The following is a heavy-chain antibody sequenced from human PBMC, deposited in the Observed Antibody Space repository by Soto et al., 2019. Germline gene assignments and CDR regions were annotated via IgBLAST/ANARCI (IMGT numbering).Heavy chain of an antibody. CDR3: ARGVNDYGDYGPLYYFDY. V-gene: IGHV1-18*01. D-gene: IGHD4-17*01. CDR1: GYTFTSYG. CDR2: ISAYNGNT. Sequence: QVQLVQSGAEVKKPGASVKVSCKASGYTFTSYGISWVRQAPGQGLEWMGWISAYNGNTNYAQKLQGRVTMTTDTYTSTAYMELRSLRSDDTAVYYWARGVNDYGDYGPLYYFDYWGQGTLVTVSS. J-gene: IGHJ4*02.